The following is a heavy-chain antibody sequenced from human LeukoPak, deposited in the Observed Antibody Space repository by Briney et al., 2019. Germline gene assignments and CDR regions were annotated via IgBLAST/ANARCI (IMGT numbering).Heavy chain of an antibody. D-gene: IGHD5-18*01. CDR1: GFTFSSYS. Sequence: PGGSLRLSCAASGFTFSSYSMNWVRQAPGEGLEWVSYISSSSSTIFYADSVKGRFTISRDNAKNSLFLQMNSLRDEDTAVYYCARGGYSLSDYWGQGTLVTVSS. J-gene: IGHJ4*02. V-gene: IGHV3-48*02. CDR2: ISSSSSTI. CDR3: ARGGYSLSDY.